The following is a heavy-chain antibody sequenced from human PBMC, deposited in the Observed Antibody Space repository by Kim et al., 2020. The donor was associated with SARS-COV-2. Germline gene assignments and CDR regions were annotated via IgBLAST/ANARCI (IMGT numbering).Heavy chain of an antibody. V-gene: IGHV3-30*18. CDR2: ISYDGSNK. D-gene: IGHD4-17*01. CDR3: AKDRGYGGNSGYYYYGMDV. J-gene: IGHJ6*02. Sequence: GGSLRLSCAASGFTFSSYGIHWVRQAPGKGLEWVAVISYDGSNKYYADSVKGRFTISRDNSKNTLYLQMNSLRAEDTAVYYCAKDRGYGGNSGYYYYGMDVWGQGTTVTVSS. CDR1: GFTFSSYG.